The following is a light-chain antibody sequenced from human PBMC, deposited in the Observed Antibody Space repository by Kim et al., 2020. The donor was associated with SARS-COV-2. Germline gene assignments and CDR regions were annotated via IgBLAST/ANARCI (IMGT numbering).Light chain of an antibody. V-gene: IGKV3-11*01. CDR2: HAS. CDR1: QSVNSY. Sequence: SLSPGERATLACRASQSVNSYLAWYQQKPGQAPRLLIYHASNRATGIPARFSGSGSGTDFTLAISSLEPEDFAVYYCQQRANWITFGQGTRLEIK. J-gene: IGKJ5*01. CDR3: QQRANWIT.